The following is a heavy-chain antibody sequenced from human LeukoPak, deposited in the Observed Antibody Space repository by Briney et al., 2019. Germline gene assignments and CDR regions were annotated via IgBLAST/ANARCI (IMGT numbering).Heavy chain of an antibody. J-gene: IGHJ4*02. D-gene: IGHD3-10*01. Sequence: GGSLRLSCAASGFTFSSYSMNWVRQAPGKGLEWVSSISSSSSYIYYADSVKGRFTISRDNAKNSLYLQMNSLRAEDTAVYYCAREHGSGSPVLDYWGQGTLVTVSS. CDR2: ISSSSSYI. V-gene: IGHV3-21*01. CDR1: GFTFSSYS. CDR3: AREHGSGSPVLDY.